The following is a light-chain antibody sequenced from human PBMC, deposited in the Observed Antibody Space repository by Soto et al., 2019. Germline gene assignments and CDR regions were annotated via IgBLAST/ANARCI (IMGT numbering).Light chain of an antibody. CDR3: SSFAGTNNFPYV. Sequence: QSALTQPPSASGSPGQSVTISCTGTSSDVGAYDYVSWYQQHPGKAPKLMIYEINKRPSGVPDRFSGSKSGNTASLTVSGLQAEDEADYYCSSFAGTNNFPYVFGPGTMVTVL. J-gene: IGLJ1*01. V-gene: IGLV2-8*01. CDR1: SSDVGAYDY. CDR2: EIN.